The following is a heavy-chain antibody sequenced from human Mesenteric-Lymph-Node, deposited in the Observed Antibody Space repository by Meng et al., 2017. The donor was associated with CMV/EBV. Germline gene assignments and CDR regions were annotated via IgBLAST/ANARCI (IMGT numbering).Heavy chain of an antibody. CDR2: IIPIFGTA. CDR1: AGPFTRYA. J-gene: IGHJ4*02. V-gene: IGHV1-69*01. Sequence: SAGPFTRYAISWVRQAPAQGLECMGGIIPIFGTANYAQKFQGRVTITADESTSTAYMELSSLRSADTAVYYCARDGEDCSSTSCSFDYWGQGTLVTVSS. D-gene: IGHD2-2*01. CDR3: ARDGEDCSSTSCSFDY.